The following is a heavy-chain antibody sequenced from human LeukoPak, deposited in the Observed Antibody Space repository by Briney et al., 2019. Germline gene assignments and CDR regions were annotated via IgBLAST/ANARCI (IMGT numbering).Heavy chain of an antibody. CDR1: GFTFSSYE. Sequence: GGSLRLSYAASGFTFSSYEMNWVRQAPGKGLEWVSYISSSGSTIYYADSVKGRFTISRDNAKNSLYLQMNSLRAEDTAVYYCARGQYCSGGSCYEGWFDPWGQGTLVTVSS. J-gene: IGHJ5*02. CDR2: ISSSGSTI. D-gene: IGHD2-15*01. V-gene: IGHV3-48*03. CDR3: ARGQYCSGGSCYEGWFDP.